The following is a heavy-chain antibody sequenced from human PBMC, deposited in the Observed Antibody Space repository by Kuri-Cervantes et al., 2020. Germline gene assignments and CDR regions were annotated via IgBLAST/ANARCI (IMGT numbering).Heavy chain of an antibody. CDR3: AKGGYGEVDY. J-gene: IGHJ4*02. CDR2: ISSSSYI. D-gene: IGHD4-17*01. CDR1: GFTFSSYS. V-gene: IGHV3-21*04. Sequence: GGSLRLSCAASGFTFSSYSMNWVRQAPGKGREWVSSISSSSYIYYADSVKGRFTISRDNAKNYLYLQMDSLRAEDTALYYCAKGGYGEVDYWGQGTLVTVSS.